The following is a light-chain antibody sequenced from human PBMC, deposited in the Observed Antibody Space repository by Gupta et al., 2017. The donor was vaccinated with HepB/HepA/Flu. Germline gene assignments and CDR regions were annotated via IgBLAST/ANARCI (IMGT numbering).Light chain of an antibody. Sequence: QPVLTPPPSASGTPGRSVTLPCSGSSSNLGNDNASWYQPPQGKAPKRLIDRDNQRPSGVPDRSSGSKAGTKASLAIGGLRSEDEAEYYWVGWDDSLRGWVFGAGTKLTVL. CDR3: VGWDDSLRGWV. V-gene: IGLV1-47*01. J-gene: IGLJ3*02. CDR2: RDN. CDR1: SSNLGNDN.